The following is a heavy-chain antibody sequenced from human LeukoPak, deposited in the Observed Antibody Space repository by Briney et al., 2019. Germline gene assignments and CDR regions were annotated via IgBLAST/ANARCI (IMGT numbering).Heavy chain of an antibody. Sequence: GGSLRLFCAASGFTFSSYAMHWVRQAPGKGLVWVAVISYDGSNKYYADSVKGRFTISRDNSKNTLYLQMNSLRAEDTAVYYCTIYSSGPTTDYWGQGTLVTVSS. CDR2: ISYDGSNK. V-gene: IGHV3-30*04. J-gene: IGHJ4*02. CDR1: GFTFSSYA. D-gene: IGHD6-19*01. CDR3: TIYSSGPTTDY.